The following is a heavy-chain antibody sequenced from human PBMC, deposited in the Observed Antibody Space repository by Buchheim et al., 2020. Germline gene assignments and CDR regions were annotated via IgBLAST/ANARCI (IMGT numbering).Heavy chain of an antibody. J-gene: IGHJ4*02. CDR1: AFIFSSYW. V-gene: IGHV3-23*04. CDR2: ISGSGGST. CDR3: AKRFSVTPSG. Sequence: EVQLVESGGGLVQPGGSRRLSCVGSAFIFSSYWMSWVRQAPGKGLEWVSTISGSGGSTYYADSVKGRFTISRDNSKNTLYLQVNSLRAEDTAVYYCAKRFSVTPSGWGQGTL. D-gene: IGHD4-17*01.